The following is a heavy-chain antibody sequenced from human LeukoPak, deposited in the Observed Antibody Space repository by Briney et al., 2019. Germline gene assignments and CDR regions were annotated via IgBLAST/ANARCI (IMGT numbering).Heavy chain of an antibody. Sequence: GGSLSLSCAASGFTLSSYSMHWVRQPAGKGLEWVAVISYEGSNKYYADSVKGRFTISRDNSKNTLYLQMNSLRAEDTAVYYCARDQVGNFSSIPFLGYYYYGMDVWGQGTTVTVSS. CDR2: ISYEGSNK. CDR3: ARDQVGNFSSIPFLGYYYYGMDV. J-gene: IGHJ6*02. CDR1: GFTLSSYS. D-gene: IGHD6-13*01. V-gene: IGHV3-30-3*01.